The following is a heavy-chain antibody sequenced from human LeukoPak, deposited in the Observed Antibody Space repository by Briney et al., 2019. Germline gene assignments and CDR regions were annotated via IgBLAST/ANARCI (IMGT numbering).Heavy chain of an antibody. D-gene: IGHD6-19*01. CDR2: IYYSGST. V-gene: IGHV4-39*01. Sequence: GSLRLSCAASGFTFSSYSMNWIRQPPGKGLEWIGSIYYSGSTYYNPSLKSRVTISVDTSKNQFSLKLSSVTAADTAVYYCARRIAVAGTSPSNWFDPWGQGTLVTVSS. CDR1: GFTFSSYS. CDR3: ARRIAVAGTSPSNWFDP. J-gene: IGHJ5*02.